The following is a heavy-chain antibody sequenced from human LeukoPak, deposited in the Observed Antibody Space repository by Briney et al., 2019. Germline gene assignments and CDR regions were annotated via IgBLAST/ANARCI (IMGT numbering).Heavy chain of an antibody. CDR2: IYSDGSST. CDR1: GFTFSTYW. D-gene: IGHD6-6*01. V-gene: IGHV3-74*01. Sequence: GGSLRLSCAASGFTFSTYWMHWVRQAPGKGLVWVSRIYSDGSSTNYADSVKGRFTISRDNAENTLSLQMNSPRAEDTAVYYCARAAQGVGPAFDYWGQGTLVTVSS. J-gene: IGHJ4*02. CDR3: ARAAQGVGPAFDY.